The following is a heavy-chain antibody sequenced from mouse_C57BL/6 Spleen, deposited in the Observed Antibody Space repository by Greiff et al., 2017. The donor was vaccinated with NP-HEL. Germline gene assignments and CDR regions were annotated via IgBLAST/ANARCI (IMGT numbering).Heavy chain of an antibody. CDR1: GFTFSSYA. CDR3: AREVTGTSYFDY. V-gene: IGHV5-4*01. D-gene: IGHD4-1*01. CDR2: ISDGGSYT. Sequence: EVKLQESGGGLVKPGGSLKLSCAASGFTFSSYAMSWVRQTPEKRLEWVATISDGGSYTYYPDNVKGRFTISRDNAKNNLYLQMSHLKSEDTAMYYCAREVTGTSYFDYWGQGTTLTVSS. J-gene: IGHJ2*01.